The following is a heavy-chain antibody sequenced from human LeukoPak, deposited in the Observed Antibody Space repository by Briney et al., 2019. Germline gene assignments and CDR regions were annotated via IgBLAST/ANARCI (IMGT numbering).Heavy chain of an antibody. CDR2: IYHSGST. Sequence: SETLSLTCTVSGYSISSGYYWGWIRQPPGKGLEWIVSIYHSGSTYYNPSLKSRVTISVDTSKNQFSLKLSSVTAADTAVYYCARVGWGYGGNSETFDYWCQGTLVTVSS. CDR3: ARVGWGYGGNSETFDY. D-gene: IGHD4-23*01. J-gene: IGHJ4*02. V-gene: IGHV4-38-2*02. CDR1: GYSISSGYY.